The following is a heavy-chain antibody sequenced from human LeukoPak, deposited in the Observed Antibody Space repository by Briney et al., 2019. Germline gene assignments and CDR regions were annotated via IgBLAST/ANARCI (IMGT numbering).Heavy chain of an antibody. V-gene: IGHV4-39*01. CDR1: GGSISTGSYY. CDR3: ATHRYSDSSGYSLKYFRH. CDR2: IYYSGST. D-gene: IGHD3-22*01. Sequence: PSETLSLTCSVSGGSISTGSYYWGWIRQPPGKGLEWIGTIYYSGSTYYNPSLKSRVTISVDTSKNQFSLNLSSVTAADTAMYYCATHRYSDSSGYSLKYFRHWGQGTLVTVSS. J-gene: IGHJ1*01.